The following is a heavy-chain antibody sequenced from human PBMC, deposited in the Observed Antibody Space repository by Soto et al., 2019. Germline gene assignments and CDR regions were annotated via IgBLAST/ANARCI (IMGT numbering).Heavy chain of an antibody. Sequence: GGSLRLSCAASGFTFSSYGMHWVRQAPGKGLEWVAVISYDGSNKYYADSVKGRFTISRDNSKNTLYLQMNSLRAEETAVYYSAKGRLESGWLLYYYGMDVWGQGTTVTVS. V-gene: IGHV3-30*18. D-gene: IGHD2-21*02. CDR3: AKGRLESGWLLYYYGMDV. CDR2: ISYDGSNK. J-gene: IGHJ6*02. CDR1: GFTFSSYG.